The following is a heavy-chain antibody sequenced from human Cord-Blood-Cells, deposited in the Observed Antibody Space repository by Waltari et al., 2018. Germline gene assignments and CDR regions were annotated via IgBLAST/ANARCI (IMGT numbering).Heavy chain of an antibody. CDR3: ATARGYDPYWYFDL. D-gene: IGHD5-12*01. J-gene: IGHJ2*01. V-gene: IGHV4-38-2*01. Sequence: QVQLQESGPGLVKPSETLSLTCAVSGYSISSGYYWGWIRQPPGKGLGWIGSIYHSGSTYYNPSLKSRVTISVDTSKNQFSLKLSSVTAADTAVYYCATARGYDPYWYFDLWGRGTLVTVSS. CDR1: GYSISSGYY. CDR2: IYHSGST.